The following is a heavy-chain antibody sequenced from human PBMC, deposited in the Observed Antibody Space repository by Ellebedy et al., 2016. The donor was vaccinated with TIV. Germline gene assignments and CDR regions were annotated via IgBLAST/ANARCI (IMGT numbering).Heavy chain of an antibody. CDR2: ISFDERQN. CDR1: GFNFSKFA. V-gene: IGHV3-30*18. CDR3: AKAQYGSGSYQAIQH. J-gene: IGHJ1*01. Sequence: GGSLRLSCAASGFNFSKFAMHWVRQAPGKGLEWVADISFDERQNSYVDSVKGRFTISRENAKKSLYLQMNALRTEDTAVYYCAKAQYGSGSYQAIQHWGQGTLVTVSS. D-gene: IGHD3-10*01.